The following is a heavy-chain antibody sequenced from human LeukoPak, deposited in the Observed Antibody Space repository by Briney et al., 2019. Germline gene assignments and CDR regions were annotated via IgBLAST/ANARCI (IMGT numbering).Heavy chain of an antibody. D-gene: IGHD3-3*01. CDR3: ARGNQDYDSWSGYYEYYYYGMDV. Sequence: SETLSLTCAVYGGSFSGYYWSWIRQPPGKGLEWIGEINHSGSTNYNPSLKSRVTISVDTSKNQFSLKLSSVTAADTAVYYCARGNQDYDSWSGYYEYYYYGMDVWGQGTTVTVSS. V-gene: IGHV4-34*01. CDR2: INHSGST. CDR1: GGSFSGYY. J-gene: IGHJ6*02.